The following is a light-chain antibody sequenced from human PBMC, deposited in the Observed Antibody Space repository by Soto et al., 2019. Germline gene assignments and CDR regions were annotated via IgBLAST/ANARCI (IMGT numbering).Light chain of an antibody. V-gene: IGLV4-69*01. J-gene: IGLJ3*02. CDR2: VNSDGSH. CDR3: QTWGTGARV. Sequence: QLVLTQSPSASASLGASVKLTCSLNSGLSSYTIAWHQQQPGKGPRFLMKVNSDGSHIKGDVIPDRFSGSSSGAERYLTISSFQSEDEGDYFCQTWGTGARVFGVGTKVTVL. CDR1: SGLSSYT.